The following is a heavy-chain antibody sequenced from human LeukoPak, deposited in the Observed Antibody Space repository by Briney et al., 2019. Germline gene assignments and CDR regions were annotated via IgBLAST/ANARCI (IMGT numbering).Heavy chain of an antibody. CDR2: ISGSGGYT. Sequence: PGGSLRLSCAASGFTSSSYAMSWVRQAPGKGLEWVSGISGSGGYTYYADSVKGRFTISRDNSKNTLYLQMNSLRAEDTAVYYCAKGAGPTTVLPFDYWGQGTLVTVSS. V-gene: IGHV3-23*01. CDR3: AKGAGPTTVLPFDY. J-gene: IGHJ4*02. D-gene: IGHD4-17*01. CDR1: GFTSSSYA.